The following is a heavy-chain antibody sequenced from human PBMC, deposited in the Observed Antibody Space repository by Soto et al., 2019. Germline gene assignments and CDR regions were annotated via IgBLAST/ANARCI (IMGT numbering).Heavy chain of an antibody. CDR1: GFTFSSYG. J-gene: IGHJ6*03. CDR3: ARYKGYCSGGSCYYYYYMDV. V-gene: IGHV3-48*01. Sequence: PGWSLRLSCAASGFTFSSYGMHWVRQAPGKGLEWVSYISTTGSTIYYADSVKGRFTISRDNAKNSLYLQMTSLRAEDTAVYYCARYKGYCSGGSCYYYYYMDVWGKGTTVTVSS. D-gene: IGHD2-15*01. CDR2: ISTTGSTI.